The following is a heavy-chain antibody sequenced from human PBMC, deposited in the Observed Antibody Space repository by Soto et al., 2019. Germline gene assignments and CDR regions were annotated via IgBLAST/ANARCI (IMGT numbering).Heavy chain of an antibody. Sequence: QVQLVESGGGLAKPGGSLRLSCAASGFTFSDHYMSWIRQAPGKGLEWISYINPSGTSTDYAYAVKGRFTISRDNAENSLYLQMNSLRAEDTALYYWARGHHSMDVWGQGATVTVSS. V-gene: IGHV3-11*04. CDR3: ARGHHSMDV. CDR2: INPSGTST. J-gene: IGHJ6*02. CDR1: GFTFSDHY.